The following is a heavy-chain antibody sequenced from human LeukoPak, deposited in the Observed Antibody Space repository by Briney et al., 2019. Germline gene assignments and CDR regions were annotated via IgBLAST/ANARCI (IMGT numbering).Heavy chain of an antibody. J-gene: IGHJ4*02. CDR3: ARPTSGYDSYDY. V-gene: IGHV1-2*02. CDR1: GGTFSSYA. Sequence: ASVKVSCKASGGTFSSYAISWVRQAPGQGLEWMGWINPNSGGTNYAQKFQGRVTMTRDTSISTAYMELSRLRSDDTAVYYCARPTSGYDSYDYWGQGTLVTVSS. D-gene: IGHD5-12*01. CDR2: INPNSGGT.